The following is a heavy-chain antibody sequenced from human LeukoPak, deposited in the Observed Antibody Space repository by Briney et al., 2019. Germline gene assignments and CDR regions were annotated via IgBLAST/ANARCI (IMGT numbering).Heavy chain of an antibody. CDR2: ISADGGTT. V-gene: IGHV3-9*01. J-gene: IGHJ4*02. CDR1: GFTFEDFS. Sequence: GRSLRLSCAASGFTFEDFSMHWVRQTPGKGLEWVSGISADGGTTAYAVSVEGRFTISRDNSKNTLYLQMNSLRAEDTAVYYCAKELEPAHWGQGTLVTVSS. CDR3: AKELEPAH. D-gene: IGHD1-1*01.